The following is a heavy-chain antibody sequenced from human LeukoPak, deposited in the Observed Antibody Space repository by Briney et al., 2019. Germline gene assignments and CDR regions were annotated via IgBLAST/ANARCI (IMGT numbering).Heavy chain of an antibody. CDR2: IYHSGST. D-gene: IGHD6-13*01. CDR1: GYSISSGYY. J-gene: IGHJ4*02. V-gene: IGHV4-38-2*01. CDR3: AIPSSRSFFDY. Sequence: KPSETLSLTCAVSGYSISSGYYWGWIRQPPGKGLEWIGSIYHSGSTYYNPSLKSRVTISVDTSKNQFSLKLSSVTAADTAVYYCAIPSSRSFFDYWGQGTLVTVSS.